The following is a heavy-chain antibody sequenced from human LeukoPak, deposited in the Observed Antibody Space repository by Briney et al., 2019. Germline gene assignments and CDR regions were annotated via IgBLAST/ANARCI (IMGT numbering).Heavy chain of an antibody. V-gene: IGHV3-21*01. Sequence: GGSLRLSRTASGFTFSSYSMNWVRQAPGKGLEWVSSISSSSSYIYYADSVKGRFTISRDNAKNSQYLQMNSLRAEDTAVYYCARSPGAAAGTWYYYYMDVWGKGTTVTVSS. CDR1: GFTFSSYS. CDR3: ARSPGAAAGTWYYYYMDV. J-gene: IGHJ6*03. D-gene: IGHD6-13*01. CDR2: ISSSSSYI.